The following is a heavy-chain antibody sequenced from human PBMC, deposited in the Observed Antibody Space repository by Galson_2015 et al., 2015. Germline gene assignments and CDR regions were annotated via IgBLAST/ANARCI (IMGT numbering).Heavy chain of an antibody. V-gene: IGHV3-21*01. CDR2: ISSSSSYI. CDR3: ARDRAVWELLGDLAPY. D-gene: IGHD1-26*01. J-gene: IGHJ4*02. CDR1: GFTFSSYS. Sequence: SLRLSCAASGFTFSSYSMNWVRQAPGKGLEWVSSISSSSSYIYYADSVKGRFTISRDNAKNSLYLQMNSLRAEDTAVYYCARDRAVWELLGDLAPYWGQGTLVTVSS.